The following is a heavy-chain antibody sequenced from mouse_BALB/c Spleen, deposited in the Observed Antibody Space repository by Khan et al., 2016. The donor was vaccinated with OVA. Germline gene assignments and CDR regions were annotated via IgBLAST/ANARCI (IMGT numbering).Heavy chain of an antibody. CDR2: IFPGSVST. J-gene: IGHJ3*01. Sequence: QVQLKESGGDLMKPGASVKISCKATGYTFSSYWIEWVKQRPGHGLEWIGQIFPGSVSTTYNEKFKGKATFTADTSSNTAYMQLSSLTYEDSAVYYCARGGYGGFAYWGQGTLVTVSA. D-gene: IGHD2-2*01. V-gene: IGHV1-9*01. CDR3: ARGGYGGFAY. CDR1: GYTFSSYW.